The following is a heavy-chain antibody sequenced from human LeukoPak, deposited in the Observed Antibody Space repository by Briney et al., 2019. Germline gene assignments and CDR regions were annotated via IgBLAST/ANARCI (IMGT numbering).Heavy chain of an antibody. CDR3: VYVWGSYRHYYFDY. CDR1: GFTFSSYA. Sequence: GGSLRLSCAASGFTFSSYAMHWVRQAPGKGLEWVAVISYDGSNKYYADSVKGRFTISRDNSKNTLYLQMNSLRAEDTAVYYCVYVWGSYRHYYFDYWGQGTLVTVSS. J-gene: IGHJ4*02. CDR2: ISYDGSNK. D-gene: IGHD3-16*02. V-gene: IGHV3-30-3*01.